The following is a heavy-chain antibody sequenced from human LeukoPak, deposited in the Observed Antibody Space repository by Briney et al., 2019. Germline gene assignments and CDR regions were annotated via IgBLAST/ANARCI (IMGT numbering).Heavy chain of an antibody. CDR1: GFTFSSYG. Sequence: PGGSLRLSCAASGFTFSSYGMHWVRQAPGKGLEWVAFIRYDGSNKYYADSVKGRFTISRDNSKNTLYLQMNSLRAEDTAAYYCAKRTARVGATPEYFQHWGQGTLVTVSS. CDR2: IRYDGSNK. CDR3: AKRTARVGATPEYFQH. V-gene: IGHV3-30*02. D-gene: IGHD1-26*01. J-gene: IGHJ1*01.